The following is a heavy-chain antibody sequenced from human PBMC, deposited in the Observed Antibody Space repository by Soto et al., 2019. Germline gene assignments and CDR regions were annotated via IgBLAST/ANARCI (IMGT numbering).Heavy chain of an antibody. CDR3: ATPDAMIVVDENAFDI. CDR1: GFTFSSYG. CDR2: IWYDGSNK. D-gene: IGHD3-22*01. Sequence: GGSLRLSCAASGFTFSSYGMHWVRQAPGKGLEWVAVIWYDGSNKYYADSVKGRFTISRDNSKNTLYLQMNSLRAEDTAVYYCATPDAMIVVDENAFDIWGQGTMVTVSS. V-gene: IGHV3-33*01. J-gene: IGHJ3*02.